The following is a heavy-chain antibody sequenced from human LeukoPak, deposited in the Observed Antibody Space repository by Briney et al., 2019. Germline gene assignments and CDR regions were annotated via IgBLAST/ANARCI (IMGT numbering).Heavy chain of an antibody. CDR1: GYTFSSYA. Sequence: ASVKVSCKASGYTFSSYAMHWVRQAPGQRLEWMGWINAGNGNTKFSHEFQGRVTITRDTSASTAYMELNSLRSEDMAVYYCARVESYPLRNAFDIWGQGTMVTVSS. J-gene: IGHJ3*02. D-gene: IGHD1-14*01. CDR3: ARVESYPLRNAFDI. CDR2: INAGNGNT. V-gene: IGHV1-3*03.